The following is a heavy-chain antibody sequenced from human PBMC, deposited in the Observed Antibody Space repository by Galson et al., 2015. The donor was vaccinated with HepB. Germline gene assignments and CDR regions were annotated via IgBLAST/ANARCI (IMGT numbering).Heavy chain of an antibody. CDR1: GFTFSSYS. J-gene: IGHJ6*02. D-gene: IGHD3-22*01. V-gene: IGHV3-48*02. CDR2: ISSSSSTI. Sequence: SLRLSCAASGFTFSSYSMNWVRQAPGKGLEWVSYISSSSSTIYYADSVKGRFTISRDNAKNSLYLQMNSLRDEDTAVYYCARSSRPDSSGYYYVFYYYGMDVWGQGTTVTVSS. CDR3: ARSSRPDSSGYYYVFYYYGMDV.